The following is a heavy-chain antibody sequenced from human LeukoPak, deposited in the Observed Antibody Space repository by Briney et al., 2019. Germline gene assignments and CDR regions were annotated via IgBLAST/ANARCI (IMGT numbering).Heavy chain of an antibody. J-gene: IGHJ4*02. CDR1: GFTFSTYA. CDR3: ASHHGYSHGYIYS. V-gene: IGHV3-23*01. Sequence: GGSLRLSCAASGFTFSTYAMSWVRQAPGKGLEWVSAISGSGSFTYFADSVKGRFTISRDTSKNTLYLQMNSLRTEDTAVYFCASHHGYSHGYIYSWGQGTLVTVSS. D-gene: IGHD5-18*01. CDR2: ISGSGSFT.